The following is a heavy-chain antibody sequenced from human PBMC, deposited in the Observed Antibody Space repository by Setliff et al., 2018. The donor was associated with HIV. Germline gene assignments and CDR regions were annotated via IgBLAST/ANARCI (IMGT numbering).Heavy chain of an antibody. V-gene: IGHV4-34*01. CDR1: GGSFSGYY. D-gene: IGHD6-13*01. Sequence: PSETLSLTCAVYGGSFSGYYWSWIRQPPGKGLEWIGEIIHSGSTNYNPSLKSRVTISVDTSKNQFSLKLSSVTAADTAVYYCARGGLTAAGTLLLVGYFDYWGQGTLVTVS. CDR3: ARGGLTAAGTLLLVGYFDY. CDR2: IIHSGST. J-gene: IGHJ4*02.